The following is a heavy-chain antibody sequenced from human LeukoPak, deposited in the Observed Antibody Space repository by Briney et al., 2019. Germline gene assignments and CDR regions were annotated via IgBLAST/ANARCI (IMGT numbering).Heavy chain of an antibody. V-gene: IGHV4-39*03. CDR2: FYYRGST. D-gene: IGHD5-18*01. CDR3: MSGYSYGDYT. CDR1: GGCINTNPNY. J-gene: IGHJ4*02. Sequence: PSETLSLTCTVSGGCINTNPNYWGWVRQPPGKGLECIGCFYYRGSTYYNPSLRSRVTVSGDSSQNQFSLELTSVTAADTAIYYCMSGYSYGDYTWGQGILVTVSS.